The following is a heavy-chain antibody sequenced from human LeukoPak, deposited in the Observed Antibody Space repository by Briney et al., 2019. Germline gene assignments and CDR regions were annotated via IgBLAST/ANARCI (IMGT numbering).Heavy chain of an antibody. J-gene: IGHJ4*02. CDR2: ISGSGGST. D-gene: IGHD3-22*01. V-gene: IGHV3-23*01. CDR3: AILREGYYYDKDFDY. CDR1: GFTFSSYA. Sequence: GGPLRLSCAASGFTFSSYAMSWVRQAPGKGLEWVSAISGSGGSTYCADSVKGRFTISRDNSKNTLYLQMNSLRAEDTAVYYCAILREGYYYDKDFDYWGQGTLVTVSS.